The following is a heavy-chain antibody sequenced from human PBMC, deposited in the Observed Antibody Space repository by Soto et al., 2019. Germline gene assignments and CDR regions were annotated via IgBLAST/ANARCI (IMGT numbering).Heavy chain of an antibody. Sequence: SETLSLTCIVSGESISGTIYYWGWIRQPPGKGLEWIGSIYYSGSTYYNPSLKSRVTISVDTSKNHFSLKLTSVTAADTAVYYCAWPGGSGWFYFDSWGKGSQVPVAS. CDR3: AWPGGSGWFYFDS. V-gene: IGHV4-39*02. D-gene: IGHD6-13*01. J-gene: IGHJ4*02. CDR1: GESISGTIYY. CDR2: IYYSGST.